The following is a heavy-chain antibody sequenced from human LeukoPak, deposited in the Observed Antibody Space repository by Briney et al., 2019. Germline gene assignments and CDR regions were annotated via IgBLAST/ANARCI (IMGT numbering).Heavy chain of an antibody. CDR1: GGSFSGYY. CDR2: INHSGST. CDR3: AMRTAAGYGSGGDY. J-gene: IGHJ4*02. D-gene: IGHD3-10*01. Sequence: PSETLSLTCAVYGGSFSGYYWSWIRQPPGKGLEWIGEINHSGSTNYNPPLKSRVTISVDTSKNQFSLKLSSVTAADTAVYYCAMRTAAGYGSGGDYWGQGTLVTVSS. V-gene: IGHV4-34*01.